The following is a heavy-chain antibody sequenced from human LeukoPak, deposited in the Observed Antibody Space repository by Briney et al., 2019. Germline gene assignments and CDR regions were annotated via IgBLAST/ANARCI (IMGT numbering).Heavy chain of an antibody. Sequence: GGSLRLSCEASGYTFSGHAMSWVRQAPGKGLEWVSTISGTTGTIYYADSMKGRFTISRDNSKNTLYLQMKSLRAEDTAEYHCARVKGYFDSGNYFGFFDFWGQGTLVTVSS. D-gene: IGHD3-10*01. V-gene: IGHV3-23*01. J-gene: IGHJ4*02. CDR1: GYTFSGHA. CDR2: ISGTTGTI. CDR3: ARVKGYFDSGNYFGFFDF.